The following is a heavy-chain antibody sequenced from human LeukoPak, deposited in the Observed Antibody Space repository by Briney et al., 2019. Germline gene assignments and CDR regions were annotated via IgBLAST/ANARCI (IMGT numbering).Heavy chain of an antibody. J-gene: IGHJ4*02. CDR1: GFTFSSYA. CDR2: ISGSGGST. CDR3: AKLGGATPYFDY. Sequence: GGSLRLSCAASGFTFSSYAMSWVRQAPGKGLESVSAISGSGGSTYYADSVKGRFTISRDNSKNTLYLQMNSLRAEDTAVYYCAKLGGATPYFDYWGQGTLVTVSS. D-gene: IGHD1-26*01. V-gene: IGHV3-23*01.